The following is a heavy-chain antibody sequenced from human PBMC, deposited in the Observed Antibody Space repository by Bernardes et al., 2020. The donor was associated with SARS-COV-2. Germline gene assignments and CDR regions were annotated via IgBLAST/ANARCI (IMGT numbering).Heavy chain of an antibody. CDR1: GCSISRYY. CDR3: ARIYGGYEALDI. V-gene: IGHV4-59*01. Sequence: SETLSLTCTVSGCSISRYYWSWIRQPPGKGLEYIWYIYYSGSTNYNPSRKSRVTISVDTSKNQFSLKLNSVTAADTAVYYCARIYGGYEALDIWGQGRKVTVSS. CDR2: IYYSGST. D-gene: IGHD3-10*01. J-gene: IGHJ3*02.